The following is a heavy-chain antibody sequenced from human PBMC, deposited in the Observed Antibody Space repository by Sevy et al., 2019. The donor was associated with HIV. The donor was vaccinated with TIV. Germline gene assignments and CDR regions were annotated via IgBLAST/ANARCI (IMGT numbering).Heavy chain of an antibody. V-gene: IGHV4-30-2*01. J-gene: IGHJ4*02. Sequence: SETLSLTCSVSGGSISYYYWSWIRQPPGKGLEWIGYIYHSGSTYYNPSLKSRVTISVDRSKNQFSLKLSSVTAADTAVYYCARGSTTALDYWGQGTLVTVSS. CDR3: ARGSTTALDY. CDR2: IYHSGST. D-gene: IGHD4-17*01. CDR1: GGSISYYY.